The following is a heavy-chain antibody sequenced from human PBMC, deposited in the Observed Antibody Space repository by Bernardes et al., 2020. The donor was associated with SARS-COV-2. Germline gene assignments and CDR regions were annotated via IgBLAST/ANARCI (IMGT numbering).Heavy chain of an antibody. CDR3: AKDSGNWHNFFDY. V-gene: IGHV3-23*01. J-gene: IGHJ4*02. CDR2: ISGSDGRT. CDR1: GFSFSSYA. D-gene: IGHD1-1*01. Sequence: GSLRLSCVASGFSFSSYAMTWVRQAPGKGLEWVSSISGSDGRTLYADSVKGRFTISRDNSKNTLCLHMNSLRAEDTAVYYCAKDSGNWHNFFDYWGQETLVTVSS.